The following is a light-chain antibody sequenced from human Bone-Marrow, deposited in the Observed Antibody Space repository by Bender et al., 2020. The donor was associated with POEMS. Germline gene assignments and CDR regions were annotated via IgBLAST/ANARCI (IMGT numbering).Light chain of an antibody. CDR1: SSDVGGYDY. V-gene: IGLV2-8*01. Sequence: HSALTQPASVSGSPGQSITISCTGTSSDVGGYDYVSWYQHRPGKAPKLMIYEVTKRPSGVPDRFSGSKSANTASLTVSGLQAEDEADYYCSSYAGSNSYVFGTGTKVTVL. CDR2: EVT. J-gene: IGLJ1*01. CDR3: SSYAGSNSYV.